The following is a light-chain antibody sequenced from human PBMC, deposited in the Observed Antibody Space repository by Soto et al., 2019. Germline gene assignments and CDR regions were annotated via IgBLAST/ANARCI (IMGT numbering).Light chain of an antibody. J-gene: IGLJ1*01. CDR2: DVH. Sequence: QSVLTQPASVSGSPGQSITISCTGARTDVDGHDYVSWYQQHPGQAPKLMIFDVHNQPSGVSSRFSGSKSGDTASLTISGLQAEDDGDYYCSSYTASAPFYVFGTGTKVTVL. V-gene: IGLV2-14*03. CDR1: RTDVDGHDY. CDR3: SSYTASAPFYV.